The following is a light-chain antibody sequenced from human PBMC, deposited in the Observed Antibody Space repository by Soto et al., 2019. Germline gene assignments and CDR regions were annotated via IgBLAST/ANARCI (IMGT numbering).Light chain of an antibody. V-gene: IGLV3-21*02. CDR1: NIGTKG. CDR2: NGR. Sequence: SYELTQPPSVSVAPGQTASITCGGDNIGTKGVHWYQQKPGQAPELVVYNGRDRPSGIPDRFSGSKSGTSASLAITGLQAEDEADYYCQSYDSSLSGLVFGGGTKVTVL. J-gene: IGLJ2*01. CDR3: QSYDSSLSGLV.